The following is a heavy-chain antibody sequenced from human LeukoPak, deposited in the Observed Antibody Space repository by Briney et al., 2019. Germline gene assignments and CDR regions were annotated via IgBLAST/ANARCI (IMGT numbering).Heavy chain of an antibody. CDR3: ARSFGDGYNYWDFDY. CDR2: INPSGGST. D-gene: IGHD5-24*01. V-gene: IGHV1-46*01. CDR1: GYTFTSYY. Sequence: ASVKVSCKASGYTFTSYYMHWVRQAPGRGLEWMGIINPSGGSTSYAQKFQGRVTMTRDTSTSTVYMELSSLRSEDTAVYYCARSFGDGYNYWDFDYWGQGTLVTVSS. J-gene: IGHJ4*02.